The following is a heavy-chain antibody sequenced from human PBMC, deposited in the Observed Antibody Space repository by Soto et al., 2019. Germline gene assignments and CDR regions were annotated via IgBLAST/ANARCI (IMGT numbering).Heavy chain of an antibody. Sequence: ASVKVSCKAPGYTFTSYYIHWVRQAPGQGFEWMGIINPSGGPSTYAQKFQDRVTMTRDTSTSTIYLEVSSLRSDDTAVYYCARLSIGPPKSFDVWGQGTMVTVSS. D-gene: IGHD2-2*01. CDR3: ARLSIGPPKSFDV. CDR1: GYTFTSYY. CDR2: INPSGGPS. V-gene: IGHV1-46*03. J-gene: IGHJ3*01.